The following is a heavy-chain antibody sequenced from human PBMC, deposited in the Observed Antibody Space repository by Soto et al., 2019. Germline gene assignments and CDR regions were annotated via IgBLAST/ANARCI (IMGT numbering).Heavy chain of an antibody. CDR3: AKERHSASGDMDV. V-gene: IGHV3-30*18. CDR2: TSYDGSQK. D-gene: IGHD3-10*01. J-gene: IGHJ6*02. Sequence: QVQLVESGGGVVQPGKSLRLSCEASGFTFSNYGMLWVRQAPGKGLEAVAGTSYDGSQKNYVDSVKGRFPISRDNSKSTLALQMSGLSAEDTAVYYCAKERHSASGDMDVWGQGTTVTVSS. CDR1: GFTFSNYG.